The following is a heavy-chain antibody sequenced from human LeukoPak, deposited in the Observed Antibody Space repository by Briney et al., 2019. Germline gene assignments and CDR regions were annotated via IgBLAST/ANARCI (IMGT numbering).Heavy chain of an antibody. V-gene: IGHV3-53*01. J-gene: IGHJ4*02. Sequence: GGSLRLSCAASGFTVSSNYMSWVRQAPGKGLEWVSVIYSGGSTYYADSVKGRFTISRDNSKNTLYLQMNSLRAEDTAVYHCARGSSRDGHNYDFDYWGQGTLVTVSS. D-gene: IGHD5-24*01. CDR3: ARGSSRDGHNYDFDY. CDR1: GFTVSSNY. CDR2: IYSGGST.